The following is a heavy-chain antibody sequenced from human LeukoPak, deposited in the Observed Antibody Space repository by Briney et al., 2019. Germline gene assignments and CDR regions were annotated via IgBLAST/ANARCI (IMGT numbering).Heavy chain of an antibody. J-gene: IGHJ3*02. V-gene: IGHV1-18*01. CDR1: GYTFTSYG. CDR2: ISAYNGNT. Sequence: ASVKVSCKASGYTFTSYGISWVRQAPGQGLEWMGWISAYNGNTNYAQKLQGRVTMTTDTSTSTAYMELRSLRSDDTAVYYCARAIRTIFGVVTWDAFDIWGQGTMVTVSS. CDR3: ARAIRTIFGVVTWDAFDI. D-gene: IGHD3-3*01.